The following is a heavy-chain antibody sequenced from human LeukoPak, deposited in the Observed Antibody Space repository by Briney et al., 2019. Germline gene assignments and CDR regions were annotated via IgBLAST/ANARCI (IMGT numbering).Heavy chain of an antibody. J-gene: IGHJ6*02. Sequence: GASVKVSCKASGYTFTGYYMHWVRQAPGQGLEWMGRINPNSGGTSYAQKFQGRVTMTRDTSTSTVYMELSSLRSEDTAVYYCARAYSNYDDVDYYYGMDVWGQGTTVTVSS. V-gene: IGHV1-2*06. D-gene: IGHD4-11*01. CDR3: ARAYSNYDDVDYYYGMDV. CDR2: INPNSGGT. CDR1: GYTFTGYY.